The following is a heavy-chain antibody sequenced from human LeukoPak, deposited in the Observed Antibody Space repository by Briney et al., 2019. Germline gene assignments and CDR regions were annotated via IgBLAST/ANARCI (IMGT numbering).Heavy chain of an antibody. V-gene: IGHV1-18*01. CDR2: ISAYNGNT. Sequence: ASVKVSCKASGYTFTSYGISWVRQAPGQGLEWMGWISAYNGNTNYAQKLQGRVTMTTDTSTSTAYMELRSLRSDDTAVYYFARALWFNRQPPNLSSGYWVYFDYWGQGTLVTVSS. J-gene: IGHJ4*02. D-gene: IGHD3-22*01. CDR1: GYTFTSYG. CDR3: ARALWFNRQPPNLSSGYWVYFDY.